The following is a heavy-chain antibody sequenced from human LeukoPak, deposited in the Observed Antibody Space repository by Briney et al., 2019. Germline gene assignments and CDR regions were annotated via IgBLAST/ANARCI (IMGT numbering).Heavy chain of an antibody. CDR2: IYPGDSDT. CDR1: GSSFTSYW. J-gene: IGHJ4*02. CDR3: ASWVVTTGHY. Sequence: GASLKISFKGSGSSFTSYWIGWVRQMPGKGLEWMGIIYPGDSDTRYSPSFQGQVTISADKSISTAYLQWSSLKASDTAMYYCASWVVTTGHYWGQGTLVTVSS. V-gene: IGHV5-51*01. D-gene: IGHD2-21*02.